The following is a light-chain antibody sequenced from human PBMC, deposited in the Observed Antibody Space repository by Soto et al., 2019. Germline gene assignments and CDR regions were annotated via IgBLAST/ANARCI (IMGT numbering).Light chain of an antibody. V-gene: IGKV3-20*01. CDR2: GTS. Sequence: EIVLTQSPGTLSLSPGDRATLACRASQSVSSRYLAWYQQTPGQAPRLLIYGTSHRATGIPDRFSGSGSWTDFTLTISRLEPEDFAVYYCQQYGSSGTFGQGTKVDIK. CDR3: QQYGSSGT. J-gene: IGKJ1*01. CDR1: QSVSSRY.